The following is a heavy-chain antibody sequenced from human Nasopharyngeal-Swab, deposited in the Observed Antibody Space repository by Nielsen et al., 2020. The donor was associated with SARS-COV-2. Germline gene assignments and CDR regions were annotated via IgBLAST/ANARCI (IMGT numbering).Heavy chain of an antibody. J-gene: IGHJ5*02. D-gene: IGHD3-22*01. CDR1: GYSFTSYW. V-gene: IGHV5-51*01. Sequence: GESLKISCKGSGYSFTSYWIAWVRQMPGKGLEWMGIIYPRDTDTRYSPSFQGQVTISADKSISTAYLQWSSLKASDTAMYYCARLWSSYGSSGYSWFDPWGQGTLVTVSS. CDR2: IYPRDTDT. CDR3: ARLWSSYGSSGYSWFDP.